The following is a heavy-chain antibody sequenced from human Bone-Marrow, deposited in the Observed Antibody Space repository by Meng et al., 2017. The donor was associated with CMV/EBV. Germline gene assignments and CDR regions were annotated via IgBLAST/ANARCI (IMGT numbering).Heavy chain of an antibody. CDR1: GGSISSYY. J-gene: IGHJ4*02. CDR2: IYYSGSS. V-gene: IGHV4-59*01. Sequence: ESLKISCTVSGGSISSYYWSWIRQPPGKGLEWIGYIYYSGSSTYNPSLKSRVTISVDTSKNQFSLKLSSVTAADTAVYYCARAQMATITAFDYWARGTLATFSS. D-gene: IGHD5-24*01. CDR3: ARAQMATITAFDY.